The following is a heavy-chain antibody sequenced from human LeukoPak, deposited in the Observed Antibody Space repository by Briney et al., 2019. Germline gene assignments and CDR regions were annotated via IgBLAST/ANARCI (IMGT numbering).Heavy chain of an antibody. CDR2: ISGSGGST. D-gene: IGHD2-15*01. CDR1: GFTFSSYA. CDR3: ARVSDIVVVVAATRFFDY. V-gene: IGHV3-23*01. Sequence: GGSLRLSCAASGFTFSSYAMSWVRQAPGKGLEWVSAISGSGGSTYYADSVKGRFTISRDNSKNTLYLQMNSLRAEDTAVYYCARVSDIVVVVAATRFFDYWGQGTLVTVSS. J-gene: IGHJ4*02.